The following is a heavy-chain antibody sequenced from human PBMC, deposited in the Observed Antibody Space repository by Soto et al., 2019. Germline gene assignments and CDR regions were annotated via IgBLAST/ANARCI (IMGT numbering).Heavy chain of an antibody. CDR1: GFTFTSSA. J-gene: IGHJ5*02. D-gene: IGHD3-16*02. CDR3: AADQAITFGGVISPFDP. CDR2: IVVGSGNT. V-gene: IGHV1-58*01. Sequence: GASVKVSCKASGFTFTSSAVQWVRQARGQRLEWIGWIVVGSGNTNYAQKFQERVTITRDMSTSTAYMELSSLRSEDTAVYYCAADQAITFGGVISPFDPWGQGTLVTAPQ.